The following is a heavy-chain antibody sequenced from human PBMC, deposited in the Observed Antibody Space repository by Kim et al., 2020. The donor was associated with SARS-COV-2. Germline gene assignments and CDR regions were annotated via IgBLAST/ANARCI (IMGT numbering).Heavy chain of an antibody. J-gene: IGHJ4*02. CDR2: INSDGSSK. CDR3: ARVMAGLSVPPGY. V-gene: IGHV3-74*01. Sequence: GGSLRLSCAGSGFTFGIYWMHWVRQVPGKGPVWVSRINSDGSSKSYADSVKGRFTISRDNAKNTLYLQMNSLRVEDTAVYYCARVMAGLSVPPGYWGQGT. CDR1: GFTFGIYW. D-gene: IGHD2-8*01.